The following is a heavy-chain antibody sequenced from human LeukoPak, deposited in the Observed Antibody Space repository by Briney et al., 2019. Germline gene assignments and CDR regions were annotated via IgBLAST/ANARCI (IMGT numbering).Heavy chain of an antibody. CDR1: GFTFSSYS. D-gene: IGHD3-16*02. CDR2: ISSSSSYI. J-gene: IGHJ4*02. V-gene: IGHV3-21*01. CDR3: ARHRRGSYRFDYFDY. Sequence: PGGSLRLSCAASGFTFSSYSMNWVRQAPGKGLEWVSSISSSSSYIYYADSVKGRFTISRDNAKNSLYLQMNSLRAEDTAVYYCARHRRGSYRFDYFDYWGQGTLVTVSS.